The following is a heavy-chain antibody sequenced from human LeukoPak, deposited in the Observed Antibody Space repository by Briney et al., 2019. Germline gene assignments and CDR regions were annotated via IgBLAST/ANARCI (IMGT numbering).Heavy chain of an antibody. Sequence: SETLSLTCTVSGGSISSNTRYWGWIRQPPGKGLEWIGNIYYSGRTFYNPSLRSRVTISLDTSKNEFSLKLNSVTAADTAVYFCASLRSRLDDAFDIWGQGTMVNVSS. V-gene: IGHV4-39*07. J-gene: IGHJ3*02. CDR2: IYYSGRT. CDR3: ASLRSRLDDAFDI. CDR1: GGSISSNTRY. D-gene: IGHD6-13*01.